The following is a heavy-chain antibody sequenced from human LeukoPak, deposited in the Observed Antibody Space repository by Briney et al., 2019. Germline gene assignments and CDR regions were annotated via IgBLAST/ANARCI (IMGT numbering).Heavy chain of an antibody. D-gene: IGHD3-16*02. V-gene: IGHV3-15*01. CDR2: IKSKTVGGTT. Sequence: PGGSLRLSCAASGFTFSNAWMSWVRQAPGKGLEWVGRIKSKTVGGTTDYAAPVKGRFTISRDDSKNTLYLQMNSLKTEDTAVYYCTTDLPGIMITFGGVIVRSYWGQGTLVTVSS. CDR3: TTDLPGIMITFGGVIVRSY. CDR1: GFTFSNAW. J-gene: IGHJ4*02.